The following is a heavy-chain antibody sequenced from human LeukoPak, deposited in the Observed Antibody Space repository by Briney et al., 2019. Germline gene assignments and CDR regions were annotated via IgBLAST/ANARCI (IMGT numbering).Heavy chain of an antibody. CDR3: ARIMAVRGAPDYFHYGIDV. V-gene: IGHV4-59*01. D-gene: IGHD3-10*01. J-gene: IGHJ6*02. CDR1: GGSISGYY. Sequence: SVTLTLTCTVSGGSISGYYWTWIRQPPGKGLECIGYIYYSGSTNYNPSLKSRVTISVDTSKNQFSLKLSSVTAAGTAVYFCARIMAVRGAPDYFHYGIDVWGQGTTVTVSS. CDR2: IYYSGST.